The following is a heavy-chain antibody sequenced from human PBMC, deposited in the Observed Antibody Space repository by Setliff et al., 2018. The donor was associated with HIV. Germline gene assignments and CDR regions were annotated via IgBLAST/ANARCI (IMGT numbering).Heavy chain of an antibody. Sequence: ASVKVSCKASGYTFTNYYMHWVRQAPGQGLEWMGVINPSSGGTHYAQKFQGRVTMARDTSTTTVYMDLSSLTSEDTAVYFCVRDRGDATVFSWGHYFDYWGPGTLVTVSS. CDR1: GYTFTNYY. V-gene: IGHV1-46*01. CDR2: INPSSGGT. D-gene: IGHD3-3*01. J-gene: IGHJ4*02. CDR3: VRDRGDATVFSWGHYFDY.